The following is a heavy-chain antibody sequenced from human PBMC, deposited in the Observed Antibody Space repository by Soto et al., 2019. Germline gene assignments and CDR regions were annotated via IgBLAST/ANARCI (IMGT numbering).Heavy chain of an antibody. Sequence: SSVKVSRKTAGYPFTEYFIHWVRQAHGQGLEWMGIISLYHHSTSYAQKFQGRLTVTADTSTTTVYMDLSSLTSEDSAVYWCARELYSCGGDCPYYMDYWGQGTLVTVSS. D-gene: IGHD2-21*02. CDR2: ISLYHHST. CDR1: GYPFTEYF. V-gene: IGHV1-46*01. CDR3: ARELYSCGGDCPYYMDY. J-gene: IGHJ4*02.